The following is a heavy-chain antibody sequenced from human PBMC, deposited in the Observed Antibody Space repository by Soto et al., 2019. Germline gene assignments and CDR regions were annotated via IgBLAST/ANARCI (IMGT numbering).Heavy chain of an antibody. CDR3: AKWSLGGYYNYYYYMDV. CDR1: GFTFSSYG. J-gene: IGHJ6*03. CDR2: MSYDGSNK. D-gene: IGHD3-3*01. Sequence: GGSLRLSCAASGFTFSSYGMHWVRQAPGKGLEWIAVMSYDGSNKYYTDSVKGRFTNSRDNSKNTLYLQMNSLRAEDTAVYYCAKWSLGGYYNYYYYMDVRGKGTTVTVSS. V-gene: IGHV3-30*18.